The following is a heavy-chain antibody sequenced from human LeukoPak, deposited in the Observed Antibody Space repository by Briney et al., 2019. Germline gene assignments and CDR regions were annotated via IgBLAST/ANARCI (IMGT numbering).Heavy chain of an antibody. J-gene: IGHJ6*02. CDR2: INHSGST. CDR3: ASSEGYYYYGMDV. CDR1: GGSFSGYY. Sequence: SSETLSLTCAVYGGSFSGYYWSWIRQPPGKGLEWIGEINHSGSTNYNPSLKGRVTISVDTSKNQFSLKLSSVTAADTAVYYCASSEGYYYYGMDVWGQGTTVTVSS. V-gene: IGHV4-34*01.